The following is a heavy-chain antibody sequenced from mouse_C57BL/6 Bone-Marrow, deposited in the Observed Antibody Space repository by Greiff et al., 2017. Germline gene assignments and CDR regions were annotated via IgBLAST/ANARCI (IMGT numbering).Heavy chain of an antibody. V-gene: IGHV1-62-2*01. CDR3: ARHEEVITTVVAHWYFDV. J-gene: IGHJ1*03. Sequence: VQLQQSGAELVKPGASVKLSCKASGYTFTEYTIHWVKQRSGQGLEWIGWFYPGSGSIKYNEKFKDKATLTADKSSSTVYMELSRLTSKASAVYFCARHEEVITTVVAHWYFDVWGTGTTVTVSS. CDR2: FYPGSGSI. D-gene: IGHD1-1*01. CDR1: GYTFTEYT.